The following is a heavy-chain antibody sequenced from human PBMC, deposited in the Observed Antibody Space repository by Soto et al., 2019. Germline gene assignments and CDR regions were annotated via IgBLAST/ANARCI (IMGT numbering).Heavy chain of an antibody. Sequence: PPGKGLEWIGYIYYSGSTNYNPSLKSRVTISVDTSKNQFSLKLSSVTAADTAVYYCARSSTNYFRFAPGYFDYQGRGTLVPVSS. D-gene: IGHD3-16*01. J-gene: IGHJ4*02. V-gene: IGHV4-59*01. CDR3: ARSSTNYFRFAPGYFDY. CDR2: IYYSGST.